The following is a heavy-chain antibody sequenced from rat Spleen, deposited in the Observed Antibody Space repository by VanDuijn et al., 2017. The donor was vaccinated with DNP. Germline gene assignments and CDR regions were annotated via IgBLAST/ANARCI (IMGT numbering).Heavy chain of an antibody. V-gene: IGHV3-1*01. Sequence: EVQLQESGPGLVKPSQSLSLTCSVTGYSITSNYWGWIRKFPGNKLEYIGHISYSGSTNYNPSLKSRPSITRDTSKNHFLLHLNSVTTEDTATYYCARWTRYFDYWGQGIMVTVSS. D-gene: IGHD1-7*01. CDR1: GYSITSNY. CDR3: ARWTRYFDY. J-gene: IGHJ2*01. CDR2: ISYSGST.